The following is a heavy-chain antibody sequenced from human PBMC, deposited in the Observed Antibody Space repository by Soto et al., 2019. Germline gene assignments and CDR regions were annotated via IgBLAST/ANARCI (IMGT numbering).Heavy chain of an antibody. D-gene: IGHD2-8*01. V-gene: IGHV4-4*02. CDR1: GGSISSSNW. Sequence: PAETLSLTCAVSGGSISSSNWWSWVRRPPGKGLEWIGEIYHSGSTNYNPSFKSRVTISVDKSKNQFSLKLSSVTDADTAVSYCARALVSTDLFYYWGQGTLVTVSS. CDR3: ARALVSTDLFYY. J-gene: IGHJ4*02. CDR2: IYHSGST.